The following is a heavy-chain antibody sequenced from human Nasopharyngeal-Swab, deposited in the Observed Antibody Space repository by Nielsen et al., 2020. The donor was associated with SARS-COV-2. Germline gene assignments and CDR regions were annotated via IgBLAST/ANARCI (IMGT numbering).Heavy chain of an antibody. Sequence: SVKVSCKASGGTFITYGFSWVRQAPGQGLEWLGGIIPIFGTTNYAQKFQGRVTITADESTSTAYMELSSLRYEDTAVYYCARDELSRYGVSHFDYWGQGTLVTVSS. J-gene: IGHJ4*02. CDR1: GGTFITYG. D-gene: IGHD1-26*01. CDR3: ARDELSRYGVSHFDY. CDR2: IIPIFGTT. V-gene: IGHV1-69*13.